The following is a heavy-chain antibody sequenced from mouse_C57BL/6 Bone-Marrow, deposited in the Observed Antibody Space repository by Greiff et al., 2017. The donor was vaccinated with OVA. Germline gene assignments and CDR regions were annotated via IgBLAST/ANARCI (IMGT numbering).Heavy chain of an antibody. CDR1: GYSITSGYY. V-gene: IGHV3-6*01. D-gene: IGHD4-1*01. Sequence: EVQVVESGPGLVKPSQSLSLTCSVTGYSITSGYYWNWIRQFPGNKLEWMGYISYDGSNNYNPSLKNRISITRDTSKNQFFLKLNSVTTEDTATYYCAREADWDGDGYFDVWGTGTTVTVSS. CDR3: AREADWDGDGYFDV. J-gene: IGHJ1*03. CDR2: ISYDGSN.